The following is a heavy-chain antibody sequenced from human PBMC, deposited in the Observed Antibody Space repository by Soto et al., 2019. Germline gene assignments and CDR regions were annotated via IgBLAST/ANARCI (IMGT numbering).Heavy chain of an antibody. CDR2: IIPIFGTA. V-gene: IGHV1-69*13. CDR3: ARVFYDSSGYYLGYYFDY. CDR1: GGTFSSYA. D-gene: IGHD3-22*01. Sequence: SVKVSCKASGGTFSSYAISWVRRAPGQGLEWMGGIIPIFGTANYAQKFQGRVTITADESTSTAYMELSSLRSEDTAVYYCARVFYDSSGYYLGYYFDYWGQGTLVTVPS. J-gene: IGHJ4*02.